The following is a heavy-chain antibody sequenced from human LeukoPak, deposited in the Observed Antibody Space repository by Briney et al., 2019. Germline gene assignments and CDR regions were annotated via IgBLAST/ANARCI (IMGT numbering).Heavy chain of an antibody. CDR2: ISYDGINK. CDR1: GFTLTTYG. J-gene: IGHJ4*02. D-gene: IGHD4-17*01. V-gene: IGHV3-30*18. CDR3: AKDRIGVTTPKACFDY. Sequence: GGSLRLSCAASGFTLTTYGIHWVRQAPGKGLEWVAVISYDGINKDYADSVKGRFTISRDTSKNTVSLQMNNLRVEDTAVYYCAKDRIGVTTPKACFDYWGQGTLVTVSS.